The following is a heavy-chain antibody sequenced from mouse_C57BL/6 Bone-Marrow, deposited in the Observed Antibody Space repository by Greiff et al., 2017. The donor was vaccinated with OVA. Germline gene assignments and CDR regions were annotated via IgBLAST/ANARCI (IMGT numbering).Heavy chain of an antibody. CDR1: GYTITGYW. D-gene: IGHD1-1*01. V-gene: IGHV1-9*01. J-gene: IGHJ1*03. CDR2: ILPGSGST. CDR3: ARRRIYYGSSHWYFDV. Sequence: QVQLQQSGAELMKPGASVKLSCKATGYTITGYWIEWVKQRPGHGLEWIGEILPGSGSTNYNEKFKGKATFTADTSSNTAYMQLSSLTTEDSAIYYCARRRIYYGSSHWYFDVWGTGTTVTVSS.